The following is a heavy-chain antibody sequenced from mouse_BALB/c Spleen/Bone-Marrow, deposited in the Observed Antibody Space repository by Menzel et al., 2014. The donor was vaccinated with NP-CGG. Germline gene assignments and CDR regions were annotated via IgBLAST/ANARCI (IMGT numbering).Heavy chain of an antibody. CDR3: ARVRLLRMRGLDY. CDR1: GFNIKDTY. Sequence: EVQLQQSGAELVKPGASVKLSCTASGFNIKDTYMHWVKQRPEQGLEWIGRIDPANGNTKYDPKFQGKATITADTSSNRAYLQLSSLTSEDTAVYYCARVRLLRMRGLDYVGQGTPLTGSS. J-gene: IGHJ2*01. D-gene: IGHD1-1*01. CDR2: IDPANGNT. V-gene: IGHV14-3*02.